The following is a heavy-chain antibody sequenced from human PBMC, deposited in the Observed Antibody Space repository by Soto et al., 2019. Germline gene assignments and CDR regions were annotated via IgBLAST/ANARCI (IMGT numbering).Heavy chain of an antibody. J-gene: IGHJ4*02. CDR1: GFTVSNNY. CDR3: ARDGTYNWV. D-gene: IGHD1-1*01. CDR2: IYSGGAT. Sequence: EVQLVESGGDLDQPGGSQRLSCAASGFTVSNNYMRWVRQAPGKGLEWVSLIYSGGATYYADSVKGRFTISRDNSKNTLYLQMNSLRAEDTAVYYCARDGTYNWVGGQGILVTVSS. V-gene: IGHV3-66*01.